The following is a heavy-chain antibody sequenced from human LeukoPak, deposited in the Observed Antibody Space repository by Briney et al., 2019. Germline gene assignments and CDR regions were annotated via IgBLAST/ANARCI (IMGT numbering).Heavy chain of an antibody. J-gene: IGHJ3*02. Sequence: SETLSLTCAVHGGSFSGCYWSWIRQPPGKGLEWIGEINHSGSTNYNPSLKSRVTISVDTSKNQFSLKLSSVTAADTAVYYCARGRAFDIWGQGTMVTVSS. CDR1: GGSFSGCY. CDR2: INHSGST. V-gene: IGHV4-34*01. CDR3: ARGRAFDI.